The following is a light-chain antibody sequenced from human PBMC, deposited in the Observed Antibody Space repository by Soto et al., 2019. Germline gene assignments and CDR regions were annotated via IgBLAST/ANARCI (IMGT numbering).Light chain of an antibody. V-gene: IGKV3-20*01. CDR3: QQYGTSPWT. CDR1: QSVISNS. J-gene: IGKJ1*01. Sequence: EIVMTQSPATLSVSPGQRATLSCRASQSVISNSLAWYQQKPGQVPRLLISGASSRATGIPDRFSGGGSGTDFTLTISRLEPEDFAVYFCQQYGTSPWTFGQGTKVDIK. CDR2: GAS.